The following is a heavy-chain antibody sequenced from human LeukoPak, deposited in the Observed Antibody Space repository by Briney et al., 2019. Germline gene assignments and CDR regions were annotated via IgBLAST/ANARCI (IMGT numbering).Heavy chain of an antibody. V-gene: IGHV1-2*02. D-gene: IGHD7-27*01. CDR3: ASSLNWGSNWFDP. CDR2: INPNSGAT. J-gene: IGHJ5*02. CDR1: GYTFTDYY. Sequence: ASVKVSCKASGYTFTDYYIHWVRQAPGQGLEWMGWINPNSGATDYARKFQDRVSMTRDTSTSTAYMELISLRSDDTAVYYCASSLNWGSNWFDPWGQGTLVTVSS.